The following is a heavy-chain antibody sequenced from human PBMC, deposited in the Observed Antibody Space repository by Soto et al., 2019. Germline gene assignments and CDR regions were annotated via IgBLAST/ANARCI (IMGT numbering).Heavy chain of an antibody. CDR1: GYTFTSYG. CDR2: ISAYNGNT. V-gene: IGHV1-18*01. CDR3: ARDGRRYCTNGVCYQDMDY. J-gene: IGHJ4*02. Sequence: ASVKVSCKASGYTFTSYGISWVRQAPGQVLEWMGWISAYNGNTNYAQKLQGRVTMTTDTSTSTAYMELRSLRSDDTAVYYCARDGRRYCTNGVCYQDMDYWGQGTLVTVSS. D-gene: IGHD2-8*01.